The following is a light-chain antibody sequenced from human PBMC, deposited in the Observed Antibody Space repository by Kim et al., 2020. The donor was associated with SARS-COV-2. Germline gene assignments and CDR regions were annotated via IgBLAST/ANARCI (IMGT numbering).Light chain of an antibody. J-gene: IGLJ3*02. CDR3: SAWDSSLSIWV. CDR1: SNTVGYPG. V-gene: IGLV10-54*01. CDR2: RDN. Sequence: RQTATLTCTGNSNTVGYPGAVWLHQHQSHPPKLLSYRDNSRPSGISDRLSASRSENTASLTITGLQPEDEADYYCSAWDSSLSIWVFGEGTQLSVL.